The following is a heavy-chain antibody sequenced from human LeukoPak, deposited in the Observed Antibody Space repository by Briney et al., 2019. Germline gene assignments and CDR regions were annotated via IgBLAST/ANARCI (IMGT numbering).Heavy chain of an antibody. D-gene: IGHD3-10*01. CDR2: IYYSGST. J-gene: IGHJ4*02. Sequence: SETLSLTCTVSGGSISSGSYYWSWIRQPPGRGLEWIGYIYYSGSTNYNPSLKSRVTISVDTSKNQFSLKLSSVTAADTAVYYCAARPLYYYGSGIDYWGQGTLVTVSS. CDR1: GGSISSGSYY. CDR3: AARPLYYYGSGIDY. V-gene: IGHV4-61*01.